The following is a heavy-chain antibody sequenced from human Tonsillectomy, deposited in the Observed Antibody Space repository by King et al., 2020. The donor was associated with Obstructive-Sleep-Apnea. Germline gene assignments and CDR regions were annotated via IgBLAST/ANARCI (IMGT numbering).Heavy chain of an antibody. CDR2: INHSGST. CDR3: ARLSRDWYFDL. CDR1: GGSFSGYY. J-gene: IGHJ2*01. V-gene: IGHV4-34*01. Sequence: HVQLQQWGAGLLKPSETLSLTCAVYGGSFSGYYWTWIRQPPGKGREWIGEINHSGSTIYNPSLKSRVTISVDTSKNQFSLKLSSVTAADTAVYYCARLSRDWYFDLWGRGTLVTVSS. D-gene: IGHD2/OR15-2a*01.